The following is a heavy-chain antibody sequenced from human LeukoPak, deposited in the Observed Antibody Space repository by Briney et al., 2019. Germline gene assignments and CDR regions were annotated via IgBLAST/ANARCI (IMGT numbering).Heavy chain of an antibody. Sequence: GRSLRLSCAASGFTFDDYAMHWVRQAPGKGLEWVSGISWNSGSIGYADSVKGRFTISRDNAKNSLYLQMNSLRAEDTALYYCAKDIYYGSGSAAFDIWGQGTMVTVSS. J-gene: IGHJ3*02. CDR3: AKDIYYGSGSAAFDI. D-gene: IGHD3-10*01. CDR1: GFTFDDYA. CDR2: ISWNSGSI. V-gene: IGHV3-9*01.